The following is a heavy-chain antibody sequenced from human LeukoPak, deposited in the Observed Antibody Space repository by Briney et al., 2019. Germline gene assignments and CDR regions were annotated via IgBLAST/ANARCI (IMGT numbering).Heavy chain of an antibody. Sequence: PSETLSLTCTVSGGSISSYYWSWIRQPAGKGLEWIGRIYTSGSTNYNPSLKSRVTMSVDTSKNQFSLKLSSVTAADTAVYYCASWGMAYYDSSGYRSFDYWGQGTLVTVSS. D-gene: IGHD3-22*01. CDR3: ASWGMAYYDSSGYRSFDY. J-gene: IGHJ4*02. CDR1: GGSISSYY. CDR2: IYTSGST. V-gene: IGHV4-4*07.